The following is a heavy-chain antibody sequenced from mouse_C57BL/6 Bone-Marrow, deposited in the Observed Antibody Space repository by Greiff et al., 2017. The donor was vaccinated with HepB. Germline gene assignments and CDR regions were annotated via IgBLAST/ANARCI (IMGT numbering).Heavy chain of an antibody. CDR1: GYTFTSYG. Sequence: QVQLQQSGAELARPGASVKLSCKASGYTFTSYGISWVKQRTGQGLEWIGEIYPRSGNTYYNEKFKGKATLTADKSSSTAYMELRSLTSEDSAVYFCARQLSRYWYFDVWGTGTTVTVSS. V-gene: IGHV1-81*01. D-gene: IGHD1-1*02. CDR2: IYPRSGNT. CDR3: ARQLSRYWYFDV. J-gene: IGHJ1*03.